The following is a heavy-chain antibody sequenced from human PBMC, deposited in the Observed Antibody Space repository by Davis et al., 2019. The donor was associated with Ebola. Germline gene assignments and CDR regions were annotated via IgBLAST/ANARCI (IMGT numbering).Heavy chain of an antibody. D-gene: IGHD3-9*01. CDR3: ARSHSDWLLPFDY. CDR2: IYYSGVT. Sequence: MPSETLSLTCTVSGGSVSSGSYYWSWIRQPPGKGLECIGFIYYSGVTSYNPSLKGRVTISVDTSRKQFSLKLTSVTAADTAVYYCARSHSDWLLPFDYWGQGTLATVSS. V-gene: IGHV4-61*01. J-gene: IGHJ4*02. CDR1: GGSVSSGSYY.